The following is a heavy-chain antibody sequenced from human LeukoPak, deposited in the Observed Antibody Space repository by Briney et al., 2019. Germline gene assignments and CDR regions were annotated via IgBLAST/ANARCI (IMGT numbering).Heavy chain of an antibody. V-gene: IGHV6-1*01. D-gene: IGHD2-21*01. Sequence: SQTLSLTCAVSGDSVSGNIVAWNWIRQSPSRGLEWLGRTYRGSSYYAPSMKSRISISPDTSKNQFSLHLNSVTPEDTAVYFCVRGQYSASNIWGQGTLVIVSS. CDR2: TYRGSS. CDR1: GDSVSGNIVA. CDR3: VRGQYSASNI. J-gene: IGHJ3*02.